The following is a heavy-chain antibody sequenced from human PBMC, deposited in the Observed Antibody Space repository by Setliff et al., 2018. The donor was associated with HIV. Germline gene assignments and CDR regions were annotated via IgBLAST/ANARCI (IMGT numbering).Heavy chain of an antibody. CDR3: ARDLGYSSSSGWFDP. CDR2: ITPNSGGT. V-gene: IGHV1-2*02. Sequence: ASVKVSCKASGFTFTGYYIHWVRQAPGQGLEWMGWITPNSGGTNYAQKFQGRVTMTRDTSISAAYMELSRLRSDDTTVYYCARDLGYSSSSGWFDPWGQGTLVTVSS. J-gene: IGHJ5*02. CDR1: GFTFTGYY. D-gene: IGHD6-6*01.